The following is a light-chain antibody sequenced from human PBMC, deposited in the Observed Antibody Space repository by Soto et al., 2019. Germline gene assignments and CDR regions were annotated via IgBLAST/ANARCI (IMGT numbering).Light chain of an antibody. Sequence: DIQMTQSPSSLSASVGDRVTITCQASQDISNYLNWYQQKPGKAPKLLIYDASNLETGVPSRFSGRGSGTDFTLTISSLQPEAIATYYCQQYHNLPPFTFGPGTKVDIK. J-gene: IGKJ3*01. V-gene: IGKV1-33*01. CDR1: QDISNY. CDR2: DAS. CDR3: QQYHNLPPFT.